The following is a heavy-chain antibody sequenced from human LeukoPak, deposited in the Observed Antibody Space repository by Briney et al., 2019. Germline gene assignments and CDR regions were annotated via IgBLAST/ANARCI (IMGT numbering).Heavy chain of an antibody. J-gene: IGHJ4*02. CDR3: ARVPYSGYDFDY. CDR1: GYTFTSYY. V-gene: IGHV1-46*01. Sequence: ASVKVSCKASGYTFTSYYMHWVRQAPGQGLEWMGIINPSGGSTSYAQKFQGRVTMTRDTSTSTVYMELNSLRSEDTAVYYCARVPYSGYDFDYWGQGTLVTVSS. CDR2: INPSGGST. D-gene: IGHD5-12*01.